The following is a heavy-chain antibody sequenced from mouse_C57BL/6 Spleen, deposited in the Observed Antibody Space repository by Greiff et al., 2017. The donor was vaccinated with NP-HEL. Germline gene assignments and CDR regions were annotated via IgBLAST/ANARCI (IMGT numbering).Heavy chain of an antibody. Sequence: VQLQQSGGDLVKPGGSLKLSCAASGFTFSSYGMSWVRQTPDKRLEWVATISSGGSYTYYPDSVKGRVTISRDNAKNTLYLQMSSLKSEDTAMYYCARQRSYYSNTYYFDYWGQGTTLTVSS. CDR2: ISSGGSYT. D-gene: IGHD2-5*01. CDR1: GFTFSSYG. CDR3: ARQRSYYSNTYYFDY. V-gene: IGHV5-6*01. J-gene: IGHJ2*01.